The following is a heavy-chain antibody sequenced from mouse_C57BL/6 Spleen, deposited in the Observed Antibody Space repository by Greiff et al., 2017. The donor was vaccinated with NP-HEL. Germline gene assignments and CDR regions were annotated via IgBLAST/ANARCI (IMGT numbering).Heavy chain of an antibody. CDR1: GYSFTDYN. CDR2: INPNYGTT. J-gene: IGHJ3*01. D-gene: IGHD2-12*01. Sequence: HLVESGPELVKPGASVKISCKASGYSFTDYNMNWVKQSNGQSLEWIGVINPNYGTTSYNQKFKGKATLTVDQSSSTASMQLNSLTSEDSAVYYCARGFYDKVWFAYWGQGTLVTVSA. V-gene: IGHV1-39*01. CDR3: ARGFYDKVWFAY.